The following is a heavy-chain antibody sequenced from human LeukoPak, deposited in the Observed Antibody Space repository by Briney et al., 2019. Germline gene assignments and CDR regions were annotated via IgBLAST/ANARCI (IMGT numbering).Heavy chain of an antibody. CDR1: GYSISSGYY. D-gene: IGHD6-13*01. V-gene: IGHV4-38-2*02. CDR2: IYHSGST. J-gene: IGHJ4*02. Sequence: SETLSLTCTVSGYSISSGYYWGWIRQPPGKGLEWIGSIYHSGSTYYNPSLKSRVTISVDTSKNQFSLKLSSVTAADTAVYYCARDSSSWYGTGGYWGQGTLVTVSS. CDR3: ARDSSSWYGTGGY.